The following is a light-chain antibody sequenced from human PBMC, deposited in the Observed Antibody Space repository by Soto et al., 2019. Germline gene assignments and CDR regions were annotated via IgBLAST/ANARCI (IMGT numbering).Light chain of an antibody. CDR2: GAS. V-gene: IGKV3-20*01. CDR1: QTVSSGY. J-gene: IGKJ3*01. CDR3: QQYSRSPFT. Sequence: EIVLTQSPGILSLSPGERATLSCRASQTVSSGYIAWYLQKPGQAPRLLIYGASTRATGIPDRFSGSGSGTDFTLTISRLEPEDFAVYYCQQYSRSPFTFGPGTKVDIK.